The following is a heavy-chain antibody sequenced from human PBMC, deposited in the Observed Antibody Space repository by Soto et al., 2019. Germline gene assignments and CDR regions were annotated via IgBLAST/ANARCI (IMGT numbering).Heavy chain of an antibody. CDR3: ASGRYGDY. CDR2: ISAHNGNT. J-gene: IGHJ4*02. CDR1: GYTFTTYG. Sequence: QVHLVQSGAEVKKPGASVKVSCKGSGYTFTTYGITWVRQAPGQGLEWMGWISAHNGNTNYAQKLQGRVTVTRDTSTSTAYMELRSLRSDDTAVYYCASGRYGDYWGQGAPVTVSS. D-gene: IGHD1-26*01. V-gene: IGHV1-18*01.